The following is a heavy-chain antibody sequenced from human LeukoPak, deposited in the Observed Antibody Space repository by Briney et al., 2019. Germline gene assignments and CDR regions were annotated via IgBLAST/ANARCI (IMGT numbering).Heavy chain of an antibody. CDR2: ISLAGRT. CDR3: SRESGPFCPFGD. V-gene: IGHV4-4*02. CDR1: GGSITTTNY. J-gene: IGHJ4*02. D-gene: IGHD1-26*01. Sequence: PSETLSLTCGVSGGSITTTNYWSWVRQPPRAGLEWIGEISLAGRTRYSPSLKSRVNISIDESKNHLYLNLASVPAADTAVYYCSRESGPFCPFGDWGQGSLVAVTS.